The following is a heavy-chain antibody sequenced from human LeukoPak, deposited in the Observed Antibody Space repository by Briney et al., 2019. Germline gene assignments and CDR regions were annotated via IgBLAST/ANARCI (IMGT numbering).Heavy chain of an antibody. CDR1: GGTFSSYA. V-gene: IGHV1-69*04. CDR3: ARVNYYGSGSYWEYYFDY. Sequence: GSSVKVSCKASGGTFSSYAISWVRQAPGQGLEWMGRIIPILGIANYAQKFQGRVTITADKSTSTAYMELSSLRSEDTAVYYCARVNYYGSGSYWEYYFDYWGQGTLVTVSS. CDR2: IIPILGIA. D-gene: IGHD3-10*01. J-gene: IGHJ4*02.